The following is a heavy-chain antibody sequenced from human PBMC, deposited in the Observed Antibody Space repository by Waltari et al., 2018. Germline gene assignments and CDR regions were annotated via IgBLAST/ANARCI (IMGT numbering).Heavy chain of an antibody. V-gene: IGHV4-34*01. CDR3: ASSIAEGDFDN. CDR1: GGSFSGYY. CDR2: INHSGST. Sequence: QVQLQQWGAGLLKPSETLSLTCAVYGGSFSGYYWSWIRQPPGKGLEWIGEINHSGSTNYNPALKSRVTISVDTSKNQFYLKLSSVTAADTAVYYCASSIAEGDFDNWGQGTLVTVSS. J-gene: IGHJ4*02. D-gene: IGHD6-6*01.